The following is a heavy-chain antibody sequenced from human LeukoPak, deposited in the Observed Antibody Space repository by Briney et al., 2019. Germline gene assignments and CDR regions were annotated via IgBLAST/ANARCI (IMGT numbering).Heavy chain of an antibody. Sequence: SETLSLTCTVSGGSVSSSTYHWGWIRQPPGKGLEWIGTIYYTGNTYYNPSLKSRVTMSVNTSKNQFSLNLSSVTAADTAVYYRARYNSGYLSYWGQGTLVTVSS. CDR1: GGSVSSSTYH. CDR3: ARYNSGYLSY. D-gene: IGHD6-19*01. J-gene: IGHJ4*02. V-gene: IGHV4-39*01. CDR2: IYYTGNT.